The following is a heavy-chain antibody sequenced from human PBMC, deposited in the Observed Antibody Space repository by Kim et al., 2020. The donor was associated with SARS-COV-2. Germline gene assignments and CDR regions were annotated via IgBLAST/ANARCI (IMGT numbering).Heavy chain of an antibody. V-gene: IGHV4-30-2*05. CDR3: ASRQWFGDDY. J-gene: IGHJ4*02. D-gene: IGHD3-10*01. CDR2: T. Sequence: TYYNPSLKSRVTISVDTSKNQFSLKLSSVTAADTAVYYCASRQWFGDDYWGQGTLVTVSS.